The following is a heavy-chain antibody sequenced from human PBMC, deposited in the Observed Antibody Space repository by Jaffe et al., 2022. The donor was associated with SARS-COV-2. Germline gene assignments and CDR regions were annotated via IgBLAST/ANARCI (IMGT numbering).Heavy chain of an antibody. J-gene: IGHJ6*03. CDR2: ISPSGGGT. D-gene: IGHD6-13*01. Sequence: EPHLVESGGGLVQPGGSLRLSCAASGFTFSSYAMGWVRQAPGKGLEYISAISPSGGGTYYADSVKGRFTISRDNSKNTLFLQMYSLRADDTAVYHCGKRSDSSSWSQYYYMDVWGKGTTVTVSS. CDR1: GFTFSSYA. V-gene: IGHV3-23*04. CDR3: GKRSDSSSWSQYYYMDV.